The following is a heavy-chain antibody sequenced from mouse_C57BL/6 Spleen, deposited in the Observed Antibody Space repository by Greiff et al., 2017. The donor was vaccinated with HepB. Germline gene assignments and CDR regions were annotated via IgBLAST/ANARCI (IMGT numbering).Heavy chain of an antibody. CDR2: FYPGSGSI. CDR1: GYTFTEYT. D-gene: IGHD1-1*01. Sequence: QVQLKQSGAELVKPGASVKLSCKASGYTFTEYTIHWVKQRSGQGLEWIGWFYPGSGSIKYNEKFKDKATLTADKSSSTVYMELSRLTSEDSAVYFCARHEDPSHYYGSEGFAYWGQGTLVTVSA. CDR3: ARHEDPSHYYGSEGFAY. V-gene: IGHV1-62-2*01. J-gene: IGHJ3*01.